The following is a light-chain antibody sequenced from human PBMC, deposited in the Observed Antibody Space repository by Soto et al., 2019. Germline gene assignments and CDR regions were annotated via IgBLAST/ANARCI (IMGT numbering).Light chain of an antibody. J-gene: IGKJ5*01. CDR2: DAS. CDR3: QQRKYWPPLT. Sequence: EAVLTQSPATLSLSPGETATLSCRASHDVDIYVAWYQQKPGQAPRLLIYDASNRATGIPARCSGSGSETDFTLTISSLEPEDFAVYYCQQRKYWPPLTFGQGTRLE. V-gene: IGKV3-11*01. CDR1: HDVDIY.